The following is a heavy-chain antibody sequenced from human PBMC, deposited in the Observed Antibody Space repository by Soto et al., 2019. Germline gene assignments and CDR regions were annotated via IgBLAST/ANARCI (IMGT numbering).Heavy chain of an antibody. CDR1: GGSISSGGYY. CDR2: IYYSGST. CDR3: GSFTS. V-gene: IGHV4-31*01. Sequence: QVQLQESGPGLVKPSQTLSLTCTVSGGSISSGGYYWSWLRQHPGQGLEWIGYIYYSGSTYYNRSLKSLGTIAAGTSKNHFSMKLSSVTVAVTAVYYCGSFTSWCEGGLVTVFS. J-gene: IGHJ4*02.